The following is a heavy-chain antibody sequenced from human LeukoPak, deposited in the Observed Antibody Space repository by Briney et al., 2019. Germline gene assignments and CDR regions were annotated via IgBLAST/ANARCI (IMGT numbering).Heavy chain of an antibody. V-gene: IGHV1-2*02. CDR3: ARRPDYYDSSGYPVKYFDL. J-gene: IGHJ2*01. CDR1: GYTFTDYY. CDR2: INPNSGGT. D-gene: IGHD3-22*01. Sequence: ASVKVSCKTSGYTFTDYYMHWVRQAPGQGLEWMGWINPNSGGTNYAQKLQGRVTMTTDTSTSTAYMELRSLRSDDTAVYYCARRPDYYDSSGYPVKYFDLWGRGTLVTVSS.